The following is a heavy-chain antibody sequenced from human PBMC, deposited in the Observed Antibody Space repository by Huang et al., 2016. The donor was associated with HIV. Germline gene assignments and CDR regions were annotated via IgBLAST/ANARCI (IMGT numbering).Heavy chain of an antibody. Sequence: QLLLQESGPGLVKPSEALALTCAVSGGSIRSSDYHWGWIRQPPGTGLEWIGSIYYKGSTNCSPSLKSRVTIAVDTSKNLFFLNLTSMTAADTAVYYCARHREGPVAYYSGWGSHLNYMDVWGRGRTVVVSS. CDR2: IYYKGST. CDR3: ARHREGPVAYYSGWGSHLNYMDV. V-gene: IGHV4-39*01. D-gene: IGHD3-10*01. J-gene: IGHJ6*03. CDR1: GGSIRSSDYH.